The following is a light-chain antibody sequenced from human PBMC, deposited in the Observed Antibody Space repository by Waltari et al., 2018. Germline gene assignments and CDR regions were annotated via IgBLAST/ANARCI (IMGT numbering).Light chain of an antibody. CDR1: SSDVGSYNL. J-gene: IGLJ2*01. CDR2: EVS. Sequence: QSALTQPASVSGSPGQSITISCTGTSSDVGSYNLVSWYQQHPGKAPKLMIYEVSKRPSCVSNRFSGSKSGNTASLTISGLQAEDEADYYCCSYAGSSTNVIFGGGTKLTVL. CDR3: CSYAGSSTNVI. V-gene: IGLV2-23*02.